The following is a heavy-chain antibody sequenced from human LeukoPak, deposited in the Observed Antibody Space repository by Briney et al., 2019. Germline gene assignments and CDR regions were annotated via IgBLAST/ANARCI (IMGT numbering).Heavy chain of an antibody. CDR2: ISVYKGDT. D-gene: IGHD2-15*01. V-gene: IGHV1-18*01. CDR1: GSTFINYG. J-gene: IGHJ6*02. Sequence: ASVKVSCKASGSTFINYGISWVRQAPGQGLEWMGWISVYKGDTNYAQKFQGRVTMTTDKSTSTAYMELRSLRSDDTAVYFCARDRSNSDVWGQGTTVTVSS. CDR3: ARDRSNSDV.